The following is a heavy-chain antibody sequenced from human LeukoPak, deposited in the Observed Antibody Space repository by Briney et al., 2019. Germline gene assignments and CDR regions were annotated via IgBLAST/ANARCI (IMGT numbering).Heavy chain of an antibody. V-gene: IGHV4-39*01. CDR2: IYYSGST. Sequence: SETLSLTCSVSGDSISTSSYYWGWIRQPPGKGLEWIGTIYYSGSTYYNPSPTSRVTISVDTSKNQFSLKLSSVTAADTAAYYCARHKDYYYSYMDVWGKGTTVTISS. CDR3: ARHKDYYYSYMDV. CDR1: GDSISTSSYY. J-gene: IGHJ6*03.